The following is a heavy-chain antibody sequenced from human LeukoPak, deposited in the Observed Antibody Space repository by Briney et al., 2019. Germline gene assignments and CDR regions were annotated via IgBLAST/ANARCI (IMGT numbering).Heavy chain of an antibody. CDR2: ISGSGGST. D-gene: IGHD5-18*01. J-gene: IGHJ4*02. CDR1: GXTXXSYA. V-gene: IGHV3-23*01. CDR3: LLTAIAPY. Sequence: LXXAXSGXTXXSYAMSWVRQAPGKGLEWVSAISGSGGSTYYADSVKGRFTISRDNSKNPLYLQMNSLRADDTAVYYCLLTAIAPYWGQGTLVTVSS.